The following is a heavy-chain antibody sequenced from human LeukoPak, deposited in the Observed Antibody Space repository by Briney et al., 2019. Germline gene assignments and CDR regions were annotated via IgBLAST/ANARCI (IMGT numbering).Heavy chain of an antibody. D-gene: IGHD2-2*01. CDR1: GFTFSSNY. Sequence: GGSLRLSCAASGFTFSSNYMRWVRQAPGKGLEWVSVIYSGGSTYYAESAEGRFTISRDNSKNTRYLQINSLVVEDTAAYYCARDWDCSSSSCYDAFDIWGQGTMVTVSS. CDR3: ARDWDCSSSSCYDAFDI. J-gene: IGHJ3*02. V-gene: IGHV3-53*01. CDR2: IYSGGST.